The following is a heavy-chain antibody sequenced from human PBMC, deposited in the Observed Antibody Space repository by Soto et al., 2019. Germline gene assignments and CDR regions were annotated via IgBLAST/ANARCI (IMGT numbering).Heavy chain of an antibody. V-gene: IGHV3-33*01. Sequence: PGGSLRLSCEASGFTFSSYGMHWVRQAPGKGLEWVAVIWYDESNRDHADSVKGRFTVSRDNSKNTVYLQMNSLRAEDTAVYYCAASGGYYFPLDHWGQGTPVTVSS. CDR3: AASGGYYFPLDH. CDR1: GFTFSSYG. J-gene: IGHJ4*02. D-gene: IGHD3-22*01. CDR2: IWYDESNR.